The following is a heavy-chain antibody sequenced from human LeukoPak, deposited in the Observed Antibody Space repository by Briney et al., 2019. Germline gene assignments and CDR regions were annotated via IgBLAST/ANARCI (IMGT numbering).Heavy chain of an antibody. CDR3: ARDNSVGDVAWWFDP. CDR2: INPSGSST. J-gene: IGHJ5*02. CDR1: GYSFTSHY. D-gene: IGHD1-26*01. V-gene: IGHV1-46*01. Sequence: GASVRLSCTASGYSFTSHYMHWVRQAPGQGLEWLGLINPSGSSTLYAQKFQGRVTMTRDMSTTTDYMELSSLRAEDTAVYYCARDNSVGDVAWWFDPWGQGTLVTVSS.